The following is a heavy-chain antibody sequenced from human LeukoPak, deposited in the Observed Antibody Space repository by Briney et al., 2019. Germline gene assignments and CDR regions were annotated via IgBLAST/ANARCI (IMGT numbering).Heavy chain of an antibody. V-gene: IGHV1-18*01. J-gene: IGHJ4*02. CDR3: ARILYYDSSGPPDY. D-gene: IGHD3-22*01. CDR1: GYTFTTYG. CDR2: ISAYNGDT. Sequence: ASVKVSCKASGYTFTTYGISWVRQAPGQGLEWMGWISAYNGDTNYAQRLQGRVTMTTGTSTSTAYMELRSLRSDDTAVYYCARILYYDSSGPPDYWGQGTLVTVSS.